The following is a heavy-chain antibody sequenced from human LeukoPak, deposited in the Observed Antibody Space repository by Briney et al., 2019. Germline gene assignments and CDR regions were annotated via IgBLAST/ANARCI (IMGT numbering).Heavy chain of an antibody. V-gene: IGHV4-39*01. CDR1: GGSITSSSYY. CDR3: AKSSGSYYSERPDAFDI. CDR2: IYYSGNT. D-gene: IGHD1-26*01. J-gene: IGHJ3*02. Sequence: SETLSLTCTVSGGSITSSSYYWGWIRQPPGKGLDWIGTIYYSGNTYYNPSLKSRVSMSVDTSKNQFSLKLSSVTAADTAVYYCAKSSGSYYSERPDAFDIWGQGTMVTVSS.